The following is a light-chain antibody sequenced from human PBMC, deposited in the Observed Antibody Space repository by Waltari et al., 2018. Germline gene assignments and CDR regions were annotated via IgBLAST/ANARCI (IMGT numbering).Light chain of an antibody. CDR2: LNNDGSH. CDR3: QTGGTGTVV. CDR1: SGHSSNA. Sequence: QLVLTQSPSASASLGASVTLTCTLSSGHSSNAIAWHQQPPEKGPRFLMKLNNDGSHSKGDGIPDRFSGSSSGAERYLIISSLQSEDEADYYCQTGGTGTVVFGGGTKLTVL. J-gene: IGLJ2*01. V-gene: IGLV4-69*02.